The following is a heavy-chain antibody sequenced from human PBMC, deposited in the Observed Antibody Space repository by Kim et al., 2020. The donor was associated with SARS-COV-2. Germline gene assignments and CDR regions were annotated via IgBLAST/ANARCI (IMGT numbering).Heavy chain of an antibody. D-gene: IGHD3-10*01. Sequence: GGSLRLSCAASGIIFRNYAVSWVRQAPGKGLEWVSTVSTSGDRTFYSDSVKGRFTVSRDNSKNTVFLQMNSLGAEDTAVYYCAKEFASGSWWFDSWGQGTQVAVAS. V-gene: IGHV3-23*01. J-gene: IGHJ5*01. CDR2: VSTSGDRT. CDR3: AKEFASGSWWFDS. CDR1: GIIFRNYA.